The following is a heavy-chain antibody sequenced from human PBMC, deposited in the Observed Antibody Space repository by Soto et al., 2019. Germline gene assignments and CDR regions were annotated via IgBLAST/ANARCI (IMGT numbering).Heavy chain of an antibody. V-gene: IGHV1-3*01. D-gene: IGHD3-22*01. J-gene: IGHJ4*02. CDR1: GYTFTIYP. CDR2: NNAGNGDT. CDR3: ARDGTHYDSSGPGDY. Sequence: ASVKVSSKASGYTFTIYPMHWVRQAPGQGLEWMGWNNAGNGDTKYSQKFQGRVTITRDTSASTAYMELSSLRSGDTAVDYCARDGTHYDSSGPGDYWRQGTLVTVSS.